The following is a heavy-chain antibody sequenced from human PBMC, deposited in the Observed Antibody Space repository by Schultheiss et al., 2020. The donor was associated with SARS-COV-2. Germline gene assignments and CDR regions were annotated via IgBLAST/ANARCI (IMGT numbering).Heavy chain of an antibody. D-gene: IGHD4-17*01. Sequence: SVKVSCKASGGTFSSYAISWVRQAPGQGLEWMGGIIPIFGTANYAQKFQGWVTMTRDTSISTAYMELSRLRSDDTAVYYCARTYGDVYGMDVWGQGTTVTVSS. CDR1: GGTFSSYA. CDR3: ARTYGDVYGMDV. V-gene: IGHV1-69*05. CDR2: IIPIFGTA. J-gene: IGHJ6*02.